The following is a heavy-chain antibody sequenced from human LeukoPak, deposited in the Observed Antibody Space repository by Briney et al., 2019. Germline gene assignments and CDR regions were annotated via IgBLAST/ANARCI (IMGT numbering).Heavy chain of an antibody. CDR2: LYSDGNT. V-gene: IGHV3-53*01. CDR1: WVTLLTND. Sequence: GFLRILCSAPWVTLLTNDITLGRQASREGPEVGLVLYSDGNTKYADSVQGRFTISRDNSKNTLYLEMNSLSPDDTAVYYCARGVEPLAANTLAYWGQGTLVTVSS. J-gene: IGHJ4*02. D-gene: IGHD1-14*01. CDR3: ARGVEPLAANTLAY.